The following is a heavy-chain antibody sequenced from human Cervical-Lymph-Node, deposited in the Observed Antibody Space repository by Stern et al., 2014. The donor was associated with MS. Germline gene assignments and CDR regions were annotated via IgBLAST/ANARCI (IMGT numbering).Heavy chain of an antibody. D-gene: IGHD3-22*01. V-gene: IGHV4-4*02. J-gene: IGHJ4*02. CDR3: ARGRSGYYFF. CDR2: IYHTGST. CDR1: GGSINNNNW. Sequence: QLQLQESGPGLVKPSGTLSLTCAVSGGSINNNNWWTWVRQPPGNGLEWIGEIYHTGSTNYNPSLKSRVTMSVDKSKNQLSLKLSSVTAADTAVYYCARGRSGYYFFWGQGTLVTVSS.